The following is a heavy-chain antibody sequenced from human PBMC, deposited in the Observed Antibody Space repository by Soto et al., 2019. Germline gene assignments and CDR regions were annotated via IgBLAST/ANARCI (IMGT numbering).Heavy chain of an antibody. CDR3: SRLRSDGLDAFDI. CDR1: GDSVSSNSAA. Sequence: QVQLQQSGPGLVKPSQTLSLTCAISGDSVSSNSAAWNWIRQSPSRGLEWLGRTYYRSKWYTDYAVSVQSRIPINANTSKNQFYLQLNTVTPEDTAVYYCSRLRSDGLDAFDIWGQGTMVTVTS. D-gene: IGHD5-18*01. V-gene: IGHV6-1*01. CDR2: TYYRSKWYT. J-gene: IGHJ3*02.